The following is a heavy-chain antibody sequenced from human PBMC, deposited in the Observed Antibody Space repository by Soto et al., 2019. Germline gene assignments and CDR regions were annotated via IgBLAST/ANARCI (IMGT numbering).Heavy chain of an antibody. CDR1: GFTFGSNS. J-gene: IGHJ6*03. CDR3: AKFRGPSYSYYSMDV. V-gene: IGHV3-23*01. CDR2: ISGSGRTY. Sequence: EVQLLESGGGLVQPGGSLRLSCAASGFTFGSNSMNWLRQAPGRGLEWVWFISGSGRTYNYADSVKGRFTVSRDNSKNTLYLQMNSLRAEDTALYYCAKFRGPSYSYYSMDVWGKGTTVTVSS. D-gene: IGHD3-16*01.